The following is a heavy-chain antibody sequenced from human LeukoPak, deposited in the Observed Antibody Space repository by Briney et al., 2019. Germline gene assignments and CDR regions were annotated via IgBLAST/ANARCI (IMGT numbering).Heavy chain of an antibody. CDR2: INDTGRA. V-gene: IGHV4-34*01. CDR3: ARRWNYGRNYYIDV. Sequence: PSETLSLTCAVYGGSFSNYYWNWIRQTPGKGLEWLGEINDTGRANYNPSLMSRVTVSVDTSKNQFSLRLTSVPATDTAIYYCARRWNYGRNYYIDVWGKGATVNDSS. D-gene: IGHD1-7*01. J-gene: IGHJ6*03. CDR1: GGSFSNYY.